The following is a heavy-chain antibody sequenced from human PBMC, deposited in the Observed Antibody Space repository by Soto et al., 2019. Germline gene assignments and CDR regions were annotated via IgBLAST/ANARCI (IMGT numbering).Heavy chain of an antibody. Sequence: SVKVSCKASGGTFSSYTISWVRQAPGQGLEWMGRIIPILGIANYAQKFQGRVTITADKSTSTAYMELSSLRSEDTAVYYCATAPTDCSSTSCYEHWFDPWGQGTLVTVSS. D-gene: IGHD2-2*01. CDR3: ATAPTDCSSTSCYEHWFDP. V-gene: IGHV1-69*02. CDR1: GGTFSSYT. J-gene: IGHJ5*02. CDR2: IIPILGIA.